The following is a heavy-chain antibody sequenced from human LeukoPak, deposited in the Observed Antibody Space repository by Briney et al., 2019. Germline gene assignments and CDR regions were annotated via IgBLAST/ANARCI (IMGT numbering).Heavy chain of an antibody. CDR1: GYTFTNYD. CDR2: VNPKSGNT. J-gene: IGHJ5*02. CDR3: ARGQAGAINEWFDP. D-gene: IGHD1-26*01. Sequence: ASMKVSCKASGYTFTNYDINWVRQATGQGLEWMGWVNPKSGNTGFAQKFQGRVTMTRDTSITTAYMELSSLRPEDTAVYYCARGQAGAINEWFDPLGPGNPGHRLL. V-gene: IGHV1-8*01.